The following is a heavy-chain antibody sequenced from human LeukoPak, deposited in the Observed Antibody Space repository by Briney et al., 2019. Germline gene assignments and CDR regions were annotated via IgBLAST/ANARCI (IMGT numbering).Heavy chain of an antibody. CDR3: ARTCSRTSCYSISDAFDI. D-gene: IGHD2-2*01. CDR1: GFTFSSYE. CDR2: ICSSGSTI. V-gene: IGHV3-48*03. J-gene: IGHJ3*02. Sequence: GGSLRLSCAASGFTFSSYEMNWVRQAPGKGLEWVSYICSSGSTIYYAESVKGRFTLSRDNAKNSLYLQMNSLRAEDTAVYYCARTCSRTSCYSISDAFDIWGQGTMVTVSS.